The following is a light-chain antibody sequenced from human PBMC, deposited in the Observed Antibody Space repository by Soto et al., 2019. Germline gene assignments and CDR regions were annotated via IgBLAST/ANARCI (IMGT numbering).Light chain of an antibody. CDR3: CSYAGSITWV. V-gene: IGLV2-23*02. CDR2: EVT. J-gene: IGLJ3*02. Sequence: QSVLTQPASVSGSPGQSITISCTGTSSDVGSYNLVSWYQQHPGKAPKLMIYEVTKRPSGVSNRFSASKSGNTASLTISGLQAEDEADYFCCSYAGSITWVFGGGTKVTVL. CDR1: SSDVGSYNL.